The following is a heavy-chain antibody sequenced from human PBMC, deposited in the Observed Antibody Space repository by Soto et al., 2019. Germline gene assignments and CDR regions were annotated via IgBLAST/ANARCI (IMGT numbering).Heavy chain of an antibody. J-gene: IGHJ6*02. D-gene: IGHD3-3*01. CDR3: ARGPYYDFWRGNYYYYYAMDV. CDR1: GGTFSSYA. CDR2: IIPIFGTA. Sequence: GASVKVSCKASGGTFSSYAISWVRQAPGQGLEWMGGIIPIFGTANYAQKFQGRVTITADESKNQFSLNLSYVTAADTAVYYCARGPYYDFWRGNYYYYYAMDVWGRGTTVTVSS. V-gene: IGHV1-69*13.